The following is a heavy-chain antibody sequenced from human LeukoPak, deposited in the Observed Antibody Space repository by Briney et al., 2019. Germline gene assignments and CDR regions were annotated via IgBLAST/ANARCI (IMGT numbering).Heavy chain of an antibody. CDR1: GFIFSHYW. V-gene: IGHV3-7*01. D-gene: IGHD2-2*01. Sequence: GGSLRLSCAASGFIFSHYWMSWVRQAPGKGLEWVANIKQDGSEIYYVDSVKGRFTISRHNAKNSLYLEMSSLKAEDTAVYYCVGYGREDCSSSVCYRWFDPWGQGTLVTVSS. CDR3: VGYGREDCSSSVCYRWFDP. J-gene: IGHJ5*02. CDR2: IKQDGSEI.